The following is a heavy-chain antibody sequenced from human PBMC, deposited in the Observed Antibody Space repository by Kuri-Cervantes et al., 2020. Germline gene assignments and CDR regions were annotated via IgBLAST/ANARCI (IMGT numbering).Heavy chain of an antibody. Sequence: GGSLRLSCAASGFTFDDYGMSWVRQAPGKGLEWVSGINWNGGSTGYADSVKGRFTISRDNSKNTLYLQMNSLRAEDTAVYYCARDSGSGSYSAYYGMDVWGQGTTVTVSS. CDR1: GFTFDDYG. J-gene: IGHJ6*02. V-gene: IGHV3-20*04. CDR2: INWNGGST. CDR3: ARDSGSGSYSAYYGMDV. D-gene: IGHD3-10*01.